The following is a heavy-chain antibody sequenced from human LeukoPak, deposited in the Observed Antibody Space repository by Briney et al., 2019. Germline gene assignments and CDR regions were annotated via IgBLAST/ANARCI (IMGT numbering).Heavy chain of an antibody. CDR1: GGTISSSNW. V-gene: IGHV4-4*02. CDR2: IYHSGST. Sequence: SGTLSLTCAVPGGTISSSNWWSWVRQPPGKGLEWIGEIYHSGSTNYNPSLKSRVTISVDRSKNQFSLKLSSVTAADTAVYYCARGRDYYGSGDFDYWGQGTLVTVSS. D-gene: IGHD3-10*01. CDR3: ARGRDYYGSGDFDY. J-gene: IGHJ4*02.